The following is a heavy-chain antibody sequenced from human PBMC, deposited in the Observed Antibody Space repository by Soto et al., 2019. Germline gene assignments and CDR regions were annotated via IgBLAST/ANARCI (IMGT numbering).Heavy chain of an antibody. CDR1: GLIFSDYH. Sequence: EVQLVESGGGLVQPGGSLRLSCAASGLIFSDYHMDWVRQAPGKGLEWVCRIRRKANSYTTEYSSSVKGRFTISRDDSKNSLYVQMNSLKREDTAVYYCAMLGGWSGGSSGMDVWGQGTTVTVSS. D-gene: IGHD6-19*01. J-gene: IGHJ6*02. CDR3: AMLGGWSGGSSGMDV. CDR2: IRRKANSYTT. V-gene: IGHV3-72*01.